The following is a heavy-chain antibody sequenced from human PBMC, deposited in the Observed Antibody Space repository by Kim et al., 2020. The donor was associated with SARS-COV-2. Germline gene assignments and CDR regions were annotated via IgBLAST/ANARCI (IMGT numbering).Heavy chain of an antibody. CDR3: ARERYGVRF. D-gene: IGHD4-17*01. V-gene: IGHV4-59*01. Sequence: SETLSLTCTVSGGSISSYYWSWIRQPPGKGLEWIGYIYYSGSTNYNPSLKSRVTISVDTSKNQFSLKLSSVAAADTAVYYCARERYGVRFWGQGTLVTVSS. J-gene: IGHJ4*02. CDR1: GGSISSYY. CDR2: IYYSGST.